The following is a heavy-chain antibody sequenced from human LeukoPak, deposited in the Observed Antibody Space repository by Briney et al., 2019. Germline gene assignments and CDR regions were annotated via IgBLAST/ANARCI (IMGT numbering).Heavy chain of an antibody. Sequence: PSETLSLTCTVSGGSISSGSYYWSWIRQPAGKRLEWIGHIYRSGSTNYNPSLKSRVTISVDTSKNQFSLKLSSVTAADTAVYYCARGFGYSSSIDYFDYWGQGTLVTVSS. CDR1: GGSISSGSYY. D-gene: IGHD6-6*01. CDR2: IYRSGST. J-gene: IGHJ4*02. CDR3: ARGFGYSSSIDYFDY. V-gene: IGHV4-61*09.